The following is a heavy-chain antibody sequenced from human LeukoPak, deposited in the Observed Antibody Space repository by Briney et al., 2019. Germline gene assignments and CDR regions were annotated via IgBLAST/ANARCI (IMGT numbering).Heavy chain of an antibody. V-gene: IGHV3-64*02. CDR3: ARGDTLVGATSLFDY. Sequence: GGSLRLSCAASGFTFSSYAMHWVRQAPGKGLEYVSAISSNGGSTYYADSVKGRFTISRDYSKNTLYLQMGSLRAEDMAVYYCARGDTLVGATSLFDYWGQGTLVTVSS. D-gene: IGHD1-26*01. J-gene: IGHJ4*02. CDR2: ISSNGGST. CDR1: GFTFSSYA.